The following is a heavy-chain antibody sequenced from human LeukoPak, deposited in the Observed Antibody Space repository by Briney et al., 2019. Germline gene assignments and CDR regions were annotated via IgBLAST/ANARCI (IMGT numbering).Heavy chain of an antibody. CDR2: INQDGSVK. Sequence: GGSLRLSCAASTFPFSTSWMTWVRQAPGKGPEFVANINQDGSVKNYVDSVKGRFTISRDNAKNSLYLQMNSLRADDTSVYYCARDPGFSSFDYWGQGTLVTVSS. CDR3: ARDPGFSSFDY. J-gene: IGHJ4*02. D-gene: IGHD3-3*02. CDR1: TFPFSTSW. V-gene: IGHV3-7*01.